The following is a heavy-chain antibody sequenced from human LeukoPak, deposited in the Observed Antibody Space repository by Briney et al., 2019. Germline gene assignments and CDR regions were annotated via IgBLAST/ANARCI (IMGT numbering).Heavy chain of an antibody. CDR1: GFTFDDYG. CDR3: AKEGDYDILTGYNGGDFDY. Sequence: GGSLRLSCAASGFTFDDYGMSWVRQAPGEGLEWVSGINWNGGSTGYADSVKGRFTISRDNAKNSLYLQMNSLRAEDTAVYYCAKEGDYDILTGYNGGDFDYWGQGTLVTVSS. V-gene: IGHV3-20*04. J-gene: IGHJ4*02. CDR2: INWNGGST. D-gene: IGHD3-9*01.